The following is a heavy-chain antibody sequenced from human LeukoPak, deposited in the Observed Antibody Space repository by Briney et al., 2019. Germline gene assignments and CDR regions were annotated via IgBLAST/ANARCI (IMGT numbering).Heavy chain of an antibody. CDR1: GGSFSGYY. Sequence: SETLSLTCAVSGGSFSGYYWSWIRQPPGKGLEWIGESDHSGSANFNPSLKSRVTIAVDTSENQFSLKLSSVTAADTAVYYCARRRRGYDSSGYYPPLDYWGQGTLVTVSS. CDR3: ARRRRGYDSSGYYPPLDY. V-gene: IGHV4-34*01. D-gene: IGHD3-22*01. J-gene: IGHJ4*02. CDR2: SDHSGSA.